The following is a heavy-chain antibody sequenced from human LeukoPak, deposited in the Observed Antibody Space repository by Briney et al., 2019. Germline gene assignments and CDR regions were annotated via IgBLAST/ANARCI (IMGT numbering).Heavy chain of an antibody. Sequence: HTGGSLRLSCTASKFTFMNYAMHWVRQAPGKGLEWLSTIGSAGGSIFYADSVKGRFTISRDNSKSTLFLQMDSLRVEDTALYYCAKRGEVSTYYYFESWGQGALVTVSS. CDR3: AKRGEVSTYYYFES. V-gene: IGHV3-23*01. D-gene: IGHD2/OR15-2a*01. CDR1: KFTFMNYA. J-gene: IGHJ4*02. CDR2: IGSAGGSI.